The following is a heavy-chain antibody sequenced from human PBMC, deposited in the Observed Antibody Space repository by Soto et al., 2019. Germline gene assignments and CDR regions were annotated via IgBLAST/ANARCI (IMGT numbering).Heavy chain of an antibody. J-gene: IGHJ3*02. V-gene: IGHV4-59*01. D-gene: IGHD3-3*01. CDR3: ARDATIVDTTYYDFWSGMGPQDAFDI. CDR1: GGSISSYY. Sequence: PSETLSLTCTVSGGSISSYYWSWIRQPPGKGLEWIGYIYYSGSTNYNPSLKSRVTISVDTSKNQFSLKLSSVTAADTAVYYCARDATIVDTTYYDFWSGMGPQDAFDIWGQGTMVTVSS. CDR2: IYYSGST.